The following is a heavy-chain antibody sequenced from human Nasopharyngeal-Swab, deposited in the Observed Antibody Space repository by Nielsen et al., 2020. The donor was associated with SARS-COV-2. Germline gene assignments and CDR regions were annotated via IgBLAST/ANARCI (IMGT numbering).Heavy chain of an antibody. Sequence: RQAPGKGLEWVSYIKTSGDTISYADSVKGRFTISRDNAKNSLYPQMDSLRAEDTAMYYCARTPQLWSLYFDYWGQGTLVTVSS. J-gene: IGHJ4*02. CDR2: IKTSGDTI. D-gene: IGHD5-18*01. V-gene: IGHV3-11*01. CDR3: ARTPQLWSLYFDY.